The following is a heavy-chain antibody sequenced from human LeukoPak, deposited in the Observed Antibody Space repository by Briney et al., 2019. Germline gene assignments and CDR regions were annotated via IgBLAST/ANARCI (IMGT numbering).Heavy chain of an antibody. CDR2: ISGKNGNT. CDR3: AREMIIAAAGPDY. V-gene: IGHV1-18*01. J-gene: IGHJ4*02. Sequence: ASVKVSCKASGYTFSRYGISWVRQAPGQGLEWMGGISGKNGNTKYAQKVQGRVTMTTDTSTSTAYMELRSLRSDDTAVYYCAREMIIAAAGPDYWGQGTLVTVSS. D-gene: IGHD6-13*01. CDR1: GYTFSRYG.